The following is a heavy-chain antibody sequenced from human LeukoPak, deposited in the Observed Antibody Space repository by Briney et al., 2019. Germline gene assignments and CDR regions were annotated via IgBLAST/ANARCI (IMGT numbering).Heavy chain of an antibody. CDR1: GFTFSSYA. J-gene: IGHJ4*02. CDR3: ARGVPYDSWSGPHYSDY. Sequence: GGSLRLSCAASGFTFSSYAMHWVRQAPGKGLEWVAVISYDGSNKYYADSVKGRFTISRDSAKNSLYLQMNSLRAEDTAVYYCARGVPYDSWSGPHYSDYWGQGTLVTVSS. D-gene: IGHD3-3*01. CDR2: ISYDGSNK. V-gene: IGHV3-30-3*01.